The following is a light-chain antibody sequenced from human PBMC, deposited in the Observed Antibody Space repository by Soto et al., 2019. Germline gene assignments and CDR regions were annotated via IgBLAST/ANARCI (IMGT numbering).Light chain of an antibody. Sequence: DIVLTQSPGTLSLSPGERAALSCRASQSVSSSYLAWYQQKPGQAPRLLIYGASNRATGIPDRFSGSGSGTDFTLTISRLEPEDFAVYYCQQRSNWPSTFGQGTRLEIK. V-gene: IGKV3D-20*02. CDR3: QQRSNWPST. J-gene: IGKJ5*01. CDR2: GAS. CDR1: QSVSSSY.